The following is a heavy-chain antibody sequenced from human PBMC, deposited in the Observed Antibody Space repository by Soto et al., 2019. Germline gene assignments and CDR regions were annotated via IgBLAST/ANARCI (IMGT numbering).Heavy chain of an antibody. J-gene: IGHJ3*02. V-gene: IGHV1-18*01. CDR2: ISPYNGNR. CDR1: GYTFNNYG. CDR3: ARVSQGAFDI. Sequence: QVQLVQSGAEVKKPGASVKVSCKASGYTFNNYGITWVRQAPGQGLEWMGWISPYNGNRNSEQKFQGRVTMITDTSTSTAYMELRSLRSDDTAVYYCARVSQGAFDIWGQGTMVTVSS.